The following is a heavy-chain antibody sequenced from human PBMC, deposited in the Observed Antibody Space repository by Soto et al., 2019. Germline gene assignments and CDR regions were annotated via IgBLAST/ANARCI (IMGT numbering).Heavy chain of an antibody. CDR3: AKGGSSWTEWFDP. D-gene: IGHD6-13*01. CDR1: GYPLTAKY. CDR2: INPSSGDT. Sequence: QVQLVQSGAEVKKPGASVKVSCKASGYPLTAKYLHWVRQAPGQGLEWMGWINPSSGDTKEAQKFPGGVTMTRDTSISAAYMELSRLTSDDTAVYYCAKGGSSWTEWFDPWGQGTLVTVSS. V-gene: IGHV1-2*02. J-gene: IGHJ5*02.